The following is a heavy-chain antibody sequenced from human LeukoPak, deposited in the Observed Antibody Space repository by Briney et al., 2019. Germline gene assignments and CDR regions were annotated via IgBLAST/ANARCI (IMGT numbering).Heavy chain of an antibody. CDR2: IYYTGST. D-gene: IGHD6-19*01. J-gene: IGHJ4*02. CDR1: GDSISSSPYY. Sequence: SETLSLTCTVSGDSISSSPYYWGWIRQPPGKGLEWIGSIYYTGSTYYNPSLKSRVTISVDTSKNQSSLKLSSVTAADTAVYYCARRYSYSSLPDYWGQGTLVTVSS. CDR3: ARRYSYSSLPDY. V-gene: IGHV4-39*01.